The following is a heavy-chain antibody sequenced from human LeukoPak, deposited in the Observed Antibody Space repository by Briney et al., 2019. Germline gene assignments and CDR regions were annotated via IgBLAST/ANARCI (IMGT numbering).Heavy chain of an antibody. Sequence: PGGSLRLSCAASGFTFSSYAMSWVRQAPGKGLEWVSAISGSGGSTYYADSVKGRFTISRDNSKNTLYLQMNSLRAEDTAVYYCAKWGDNYLSTKGGYFDYWGQGTLVTVSS. J-gene: IGHJ4*02. CDR1: GFTFSSYA. CDR3: AKWGDNYLSTKGGYFDY. CDR2: ISGSGGST. D-gene: IGHD5-24*01. V-gene: IGHV3-23*01.